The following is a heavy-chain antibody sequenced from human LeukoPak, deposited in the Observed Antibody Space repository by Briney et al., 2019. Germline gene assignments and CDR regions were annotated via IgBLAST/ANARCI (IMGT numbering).Heavy chain of an antibody. CDR3: AKAGGCSGGSCYSRVHYFDY. V-gene: IGHV3-7*03. J-gene: IGHJ4*02. Sequence: GGSLRLSCAASGFAFSNFYMTWMRQAPGEGLEWVANINEDGSQKYYVDSVKGRFTVSRDNSKNTLYLQMNSLRAEDTAVYYCAKAGGCSGGSCYSRVHYFDYWGQGTLVTVSS. CDR2: INEDGSQK. D-gene: IGHD2-15*01. CDR1: GFAFSNFY.